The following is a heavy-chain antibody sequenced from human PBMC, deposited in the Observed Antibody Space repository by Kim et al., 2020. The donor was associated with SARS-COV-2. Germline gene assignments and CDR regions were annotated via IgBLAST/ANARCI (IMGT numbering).Heavy chain of an antibody. D-gene: IGHD3-10*01. CDR3: ARQGPSFYGSGTFYY. Sequence: SETLSLTCAITGDSITSGSSYWGWLRQPPGKGLEWIGNVYYSGTTYYNPSLKSRATISVDASRNQFSLNLKAVHDTDTAVYYCARQGPSFYGSGTFYYWG. J-gene: IGHJ4*01. CDR2: VYYSGTT. V-gene: IGHV4-39*01. CDR1: GDSITSGSSY.